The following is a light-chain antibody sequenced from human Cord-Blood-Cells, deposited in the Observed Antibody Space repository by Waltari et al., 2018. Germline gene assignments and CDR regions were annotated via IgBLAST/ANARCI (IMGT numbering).Light chain of an antibody. Sequence: QSALTQPASVSGSPGQSINISCTGTSSDVGGYNYVPWYQQHPGKAPKLMIYDVSNRPSGVSNRFSGSKSGNTASLTISGLQAEDEADYYCSSYTSSSTLVFGGGTKLTVL. CDR1: SSDVGGYNY. V-gene: IGLV2-14*03. CDR2: DVS. CDR3: SSYTSSSTLV. J-gene: IGLJ3*02.